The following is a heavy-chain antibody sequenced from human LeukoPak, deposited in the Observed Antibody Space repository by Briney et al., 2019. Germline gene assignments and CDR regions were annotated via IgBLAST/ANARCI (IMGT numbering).Heavy chain of an antibody. J-gene: IGHJ3*02. CDR1: SGSISTSNYY. D-gene: IGHD3-10*01. Sequence: SETLSLTCTVSSGSISTSNYYWGWVRQPPGKALEWIGNIFYTGSTYYSPSLKSRVTISLDTSRNQFSLILNSVTAADTAVYYCARVELWFGELPLKDFAFDIWGQGTMVTVSS. CDR3: ARVELWFGELPLKDFAFDI. CDR2: IFYTGST. V-gene: IGHV4-39*07.